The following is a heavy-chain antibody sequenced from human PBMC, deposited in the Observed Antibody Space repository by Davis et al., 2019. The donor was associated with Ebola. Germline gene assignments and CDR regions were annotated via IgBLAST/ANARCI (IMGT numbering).Heavy chain of an antibody. J-gene: IGHJ5*02. CDR2: IKQGGDER. V-gene: IGHV3-7*01. D-gene: IGHD1-26*01. CDR3: VRVYSGSYDP. Sequence: GESLKISCAASGFTFSSYWMSWVRQAPGKGLEWVANIKQGGDERYYVDSVKGRFIISRDDAKNSLYLQMNSLRAKDTAVYYCVRVYSGSYDPWGQGTLVTVSS. CDR1: GFTFSSYW.